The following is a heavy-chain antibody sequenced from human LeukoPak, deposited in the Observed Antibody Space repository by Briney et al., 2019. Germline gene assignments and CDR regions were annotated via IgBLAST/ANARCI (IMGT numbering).Heavy chain of an antibody. CDR2: ISGSGGST. V-gene: IGHV3-23*01. CDR1: GFTFSSYA. D-gene: IGHD6-13*01. CDR3: VRQGQQLVRGYYYYYMDV. J-gene: IGHJ6*03. Sequence: PGGSLRLSCAASGFTFSSYAMSWVRQAPGKGLEWVSAISGSGGSTYYADSVKGRFTISRDNSKNTLYLQMNSLRAEDTAVYYCVRQGQQLVRGYYYYYMDVWGKGTTVTVSS.